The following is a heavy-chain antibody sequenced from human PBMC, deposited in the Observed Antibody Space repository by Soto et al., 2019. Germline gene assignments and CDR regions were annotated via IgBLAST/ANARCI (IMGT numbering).Heavy chain of an antibody. D-gene: IGHD5-18*01. J-gene: IGHJ4*02. CDR1: GLTVSSSY. Sequence: PGLSLRLSCAASGLTVSSSYMSWVLQAPGKGLQWVSVIYSAGSTYYANSVKGRFTISRDISTNMVYLQMSSLTDEDTAVYYCARDREPEYSSAIFFDIWGQGALVTVSS. CDR3: ARDREPEYSSAIFFDI. CDR2: IYSAGST. V-gene: IGHV3-53*01.